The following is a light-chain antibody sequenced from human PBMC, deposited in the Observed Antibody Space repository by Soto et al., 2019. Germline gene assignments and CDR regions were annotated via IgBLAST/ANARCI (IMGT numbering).Light chain of an antibody. CDR2: EVI. V-gene: IGLV2-14*03. CDR3: SAYTHSRPVI. CDR1: SSDVAAYNF. Sequence: QSALTQPASVSGSPGQSITISCTGTSSDVAAYNFVSCYQQHPGEVPKLMIYEVIKRPSGISDRYSGSKYGNTASRTIYGLQAEDEADYYCSAYTHSRPVIFGGGTKLTVL. J-gene: IGLJ2*01.